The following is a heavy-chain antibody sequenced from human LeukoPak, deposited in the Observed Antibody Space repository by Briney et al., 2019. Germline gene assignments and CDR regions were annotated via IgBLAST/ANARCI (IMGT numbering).Heavy chain of an antibody. CDR3: ARVVAEIAGGKYGMDV. Sequence: ASVTVSFTASGYTFTGYYMHWVRQAPGQGLEWMGWINPNSGGTNYAQKFQGRVTMTRDTSISTAYMELSRLRSDDTAVYYCARVVAEIAGGKYGMDVWGQGTTVTVSS. J-gene: IGHJ6*02. D-gene: IGHD6-19*01. CDR2: INPNSGGT. CDR1: GYTFTGYY. V-gene: IGHV1-2*02.